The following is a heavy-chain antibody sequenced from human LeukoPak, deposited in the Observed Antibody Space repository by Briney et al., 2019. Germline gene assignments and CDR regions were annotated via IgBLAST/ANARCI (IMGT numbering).Heavy chain of an antibody. V-gene: IGHV1-46*01. Sequence: GASVKVSCKASGYTFTSYYMHWVRQAPGQGLEWMGIINPSGGSTSYAQKFQGRVTMTRDTSTSTVYMELSSLRSEDTAVYYCARVAGEYSSSPRVFDYWGQGTLVTVSS. D-gene: IGHD6-6*01. CDR2: INPSGGST. CDR3: ARVAGEYSSSPRVFDY. J-gene: IGHJ4*02. CDR1: GYTFTSYY.